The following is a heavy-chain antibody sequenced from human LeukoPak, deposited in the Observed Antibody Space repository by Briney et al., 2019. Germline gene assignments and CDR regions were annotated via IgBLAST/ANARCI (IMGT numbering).Heavy chain of an antibody. D-gene: IGHD2-8*01. CDR1: GSSITSIYD. V-gene: IGHV4-38-2*02. J-gene: IGHJ4*02. CDR2: VFQLQTVRS. Sequence: PSETLSLTCTASGSSITSIYDWAWFRQPPGKGLEWIATVFQLQTVRSFYNKSLDSRVTMSLDTSQNQISLNLTSVTAADTALYFCARVLHAPKFIDSWGQGTLVTVSS. CDR3: ARVLHAPKFIDS.